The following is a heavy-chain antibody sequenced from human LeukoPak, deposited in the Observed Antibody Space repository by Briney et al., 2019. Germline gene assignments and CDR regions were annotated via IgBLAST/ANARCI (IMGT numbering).Heavy chain of an antibody. D-gene: IGHD7-27*01. CDR3: AKDGIDWGSYFDN. J-gene: IGHJ4*02. Sequence: GGSLRLSCAASGFTFSSYAMHWVRQAPGKGLEWVAVISYDGSNKYYAGSVKGRFTISRDNSKSTLYLQMNGLRVEDTAVYYCAKDGIDWGSYFDNWGQGTLVTVSS. V-gene: IGHV3-30-3*01. CDR1: GFTFSSYA. CDR2: ISYDGSNK.